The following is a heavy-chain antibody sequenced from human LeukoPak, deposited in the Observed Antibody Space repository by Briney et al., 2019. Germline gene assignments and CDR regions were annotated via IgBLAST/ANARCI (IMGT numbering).Heavy chain of an antibody. D-gene: IGHD3-22*01. Sequence: GSLRLSCAASGFIFSNYGMHWVRQAPGKGLEWVAIIWNDGSKKSYADTVKGRFTISRDNSNNTLYLQMNSLRAEDTAVYFCARAAFEYYYDSSGHYQDNWGQGTLVTVSS. CDR3: ARAAFEYYYDSSGHYQDN. V-gene: IGHV3-33*01. CDR1: GFIFSNYG. J-gene: IGHJ4*02. CDR2: IWNDGSKK.